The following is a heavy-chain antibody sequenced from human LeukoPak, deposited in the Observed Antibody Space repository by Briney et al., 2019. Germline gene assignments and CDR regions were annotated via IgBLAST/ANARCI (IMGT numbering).Heavy chain of an antibody. CDR2: IYPGDSDT. J-gene: IGHJ4*02. V-gene: IGHV5-51*01. CDR3: ARAGFVAAAGDY. D-gene: IGHD6-13*01. CDR1: GNSFTSYW. Sequence: GEALKISCKGSGNSFTSYWIGWVRQMPGKGLEWMGIIYPGDSDTRYSPSFQGQVTISADKSTSTAYLQWISLKASDTAMYYFARAGFVAAAGDYWGQGTLVTVSS.